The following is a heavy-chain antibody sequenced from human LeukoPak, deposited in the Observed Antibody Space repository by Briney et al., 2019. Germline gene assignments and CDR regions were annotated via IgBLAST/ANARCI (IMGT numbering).Heavy chain of an antibody. CDR3: ARHYYDFWSGYSPERY. J-gene: IGHJ4*02. CDR1: GFTFSSYW. V-gene: IGHV3-7*01. D-gene: IGHD3-3*01. CDR2: IKQDGSEK. Sequence: PGRSLRLSCAASGFTFSSYWMSWVRQAPGKGLEWVANIKQDGSEKYYVDSVKGRFTISRDNAKNSLYLQMNSLRAEDTAVYYCARHYYDFWSGYSPERYWGQGTLVTVSS.